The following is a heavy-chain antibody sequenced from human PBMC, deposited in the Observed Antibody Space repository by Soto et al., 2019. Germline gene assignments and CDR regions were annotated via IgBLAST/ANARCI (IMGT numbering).Heavy chain of an antibody. CDR3: ARDDDCWGGSLLH. Sequence: QVQLVQSGPELKNPGASVKVACKASGFTFTSYGFSWVRQAPGQGLEWMGWVNAFNGKRNYAHTLQGRVTMTTDTSTSTAYMELRSLRSDDTAFYYCARDDDCWGGSLLHWGQGTLITVSS. V-gene: IGHV1-18*01. J-gene: IGHJ4*02. D-gene: IGHD3-3*01. CDR1: GFTFTSYG. CDR2: VNAFNGKR.